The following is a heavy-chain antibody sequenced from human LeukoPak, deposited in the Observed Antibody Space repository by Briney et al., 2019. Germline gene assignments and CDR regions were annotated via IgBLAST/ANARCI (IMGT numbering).Heavy chain of an antibody. D-gene: IGHD1-7*01. CDR1: GFTFSSYA. CDR2: ISYDGSNK. V-gene: IGHV3-30-3*01. CDR3: AREDGDWNYENYYYGMDV. Sequence: GGSLRLSCAASGFTFSSYAMHWVRQAPGKGLEWVAVISYDGSNKYYADSVKGRFTIPRDNSKNTLYLQMNSLRAEDTAVYYCAREDGDWNYENYYYGMDVWGQGTTVTVSS. J-gene: IGHJ6*02.